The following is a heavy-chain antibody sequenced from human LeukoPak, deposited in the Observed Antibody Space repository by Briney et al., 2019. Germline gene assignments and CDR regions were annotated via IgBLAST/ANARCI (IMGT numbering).Heavy chain of an antibody. CDR3: ARERGYTTINYYDSSILHDAFDI. V-gene: IGHV1-18*01. CDR2: ISAYNGNT. D-gene: IGHD3-22*01. CDR1: GYTFTSYG. Sequence: ASVKVSCKASGYTFTSYGISWVRQAPGQGLEWMGWISAYNGNTNYAQKFQGRVTMTRDTSISTAYMELSRLRSDDTAVYYCARERGYTTINYYDSSILHDAFDIWGQGTMVTVSS. J-gene: IGHJ3*02.